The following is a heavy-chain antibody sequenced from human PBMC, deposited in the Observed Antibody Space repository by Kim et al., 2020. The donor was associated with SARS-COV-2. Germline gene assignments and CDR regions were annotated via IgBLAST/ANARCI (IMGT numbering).Heavy chain of an antibody. Sequence: KSRVTISVDTPKTQFSLKLSSVTAADTAVYYCARRWGCSSTSCYPNWFDPWGQGTLVTVSS. V-gene: IGHV4-34*01. CDR3: ARRWGCSSTSCYPNWFDP. J-gene: IGHJ5*02. D-gene: IGHD2-2*01.